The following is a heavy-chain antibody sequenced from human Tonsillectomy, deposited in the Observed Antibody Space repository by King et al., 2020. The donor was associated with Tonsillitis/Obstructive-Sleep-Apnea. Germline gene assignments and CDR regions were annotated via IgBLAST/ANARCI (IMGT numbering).Heavy chain of an antibody. Sequence: VQLVESGGGLVQPGGSLRLSCAASGFTFSNFAMNWVRQAPGKGLEWVSVLCHSGGSTYYADSVEGRFTISRDNSKSTLYLQMDSLRAEDTAVYYCANVRNWNYLYYWGLGTLFTVAS. V-gene: IGHV3-23*04. CDR2: LCHSGGST. CDR1: GFTFSNFA. CDR3: ANVRNWNYLYY. J-gene: IGHJ4*02. D-gene: IGHD3-10*02.